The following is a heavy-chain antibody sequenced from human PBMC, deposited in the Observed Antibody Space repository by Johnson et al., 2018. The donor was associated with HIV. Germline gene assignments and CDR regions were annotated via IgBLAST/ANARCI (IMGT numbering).Heavy chain of an antibody. CDR2: ISYDGSNK. J-gene: IGHJ3*02. CDR3: AIGYYYGSGYSGFDI. Sequence: QVKLVESGGGVVQPGRSLRISCAASGFSFSRYGMHWVRQAPGKGLEWVAVISYDGSNKYYADSVKGRFTISRDNAKNSLYLQMNSLRAEDTAVYYCAIGYYYGSGYSGFDIWGQGTMVTVSS. V-gene: IGHV3-30*19. D-gene: IGHD3-10*01. CDR1: GFSFSRYG.